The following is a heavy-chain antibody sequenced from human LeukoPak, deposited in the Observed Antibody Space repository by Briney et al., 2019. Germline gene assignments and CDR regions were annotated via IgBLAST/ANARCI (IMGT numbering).Heavy chain of an antibody. CDR3: ARDISPPPYFDY. CDR1: GFTFSSYS. Sequence: GGSLRLSCAASGFTFSSYSMNWVRQAPGKGLEWVSSISSSSSYIYYADSEKGRFTISRDNAKNSLYLQMNSLRAEDTAVYYCARDISPPPYFDYWGQGTLVTVSS. CDR2: ISSSSSYI. J-gene: IGHJ4*02. V-gene: IGHV3-21*01.